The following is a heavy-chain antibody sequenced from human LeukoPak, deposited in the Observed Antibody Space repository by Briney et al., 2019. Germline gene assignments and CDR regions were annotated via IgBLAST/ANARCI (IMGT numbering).Heavy chain of an antibody. Sequence: SETLSLTCTVSGGSIVSTASYWTWIRQQPGKGLEWIGYISYSGNTYYTPSLQSRITISIDTSESHVSLKLNSVTAADTAVYYCARGHDSDGVGYWAQAFDVWGQGTTVTVSS. J-gene: IGHJ3*01. CDR1: GGSIVSTASY. CDR3: ARGHDSDGVGYWAQAFDV. CDR2: ISYSGNT. D-gene: IGHD3-22*01. V-gene: IGHV4-31*03.